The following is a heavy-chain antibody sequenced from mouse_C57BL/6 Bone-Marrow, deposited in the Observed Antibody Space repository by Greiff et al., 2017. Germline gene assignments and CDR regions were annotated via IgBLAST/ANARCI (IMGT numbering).Heavy chain of an antibody. CDR3: AREIVTTRGFAY. V-gene: IGHV1-56*01. CDR2: IFPGSGST. CDR1: GYTFTSHW. Sequence: QVQLQQSGPELVRPGASVKISCKAPGYTFTSHWMQWVRQRPGPGLEWIGEIFPGSGSTYYNEKFKGKATLTVDTSSRTAYMQLSSLTSEDSAVYFCAREIVTTRGFAYWGQGTLVTVSA. D-gene: IGHD2-5*01. J-gene: IGHJ3*01.